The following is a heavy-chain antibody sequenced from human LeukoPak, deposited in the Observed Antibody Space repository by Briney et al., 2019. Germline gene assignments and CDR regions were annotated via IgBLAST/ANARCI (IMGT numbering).Heavy chain of an antibody. Sequence: GGSLRLSCAASGFTFSSYAMRWVRQSPGKGLEWVSLIGGSGLTAYYAGSVKGRFTISRDNSKNTLYLQMNSLGAEDTAVYYCARGYESGEWGQGTLVTVSS. V-gene: IGHV3-23*01. D-gene: IGHD5-12*01. CDR1: GFTFSSYA. CDR3: ARGYESGE. CDR2: IGGSGLTA. J-gene: IGHJ4*02.